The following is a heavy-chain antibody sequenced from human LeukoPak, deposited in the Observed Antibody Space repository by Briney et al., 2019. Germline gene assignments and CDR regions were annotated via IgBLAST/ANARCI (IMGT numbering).Heavy chain of an antibody. V-gene: IGHV3-48*01. CDR2: ISSGSSTI. Sequence: GGSLRLSCAASGFTFSSYSVNWVRQAPGKGLEWVSYISSGSSTIYYADSVKGRFTISRDNAKNSLYLQMNSLRAEDTAVYYCARARNEDYWGQGTLVTVSS. CDR1: GFTFSSYS. J-gene: IGHJ4*02. CDR3: ARARNEDY. D-gene: IGHD1-1*01.